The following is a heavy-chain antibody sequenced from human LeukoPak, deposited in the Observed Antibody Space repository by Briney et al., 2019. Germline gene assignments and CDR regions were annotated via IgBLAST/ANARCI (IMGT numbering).Heavy chain of an antibody. CDR2: IYTSGST. CDR3: ARSSSWYHWFDP. D-gene: IGHD6-13*01. CDR1: GRSISSGSYY. Sequence: SETLSLTCTVSGRSISSGSYYWSWIRQPAGKGLEWIGRIYTSGSTNYNPSLKSRVTISVDTSKNQFSLKLSSVTAADTAVYYCARSSSWYHWFDPWGQGTLVTVSS. V-gene: IGHV4-61*02. J-gene: IGHJ5*02.